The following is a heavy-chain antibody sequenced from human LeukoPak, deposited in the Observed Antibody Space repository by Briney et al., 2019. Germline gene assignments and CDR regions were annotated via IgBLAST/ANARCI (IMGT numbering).Heavy chain of an antibody. Sequence: PSETLSLTCTVSGGSISSYYWRWIRQPPGKGLEWIGYIYYSGSTNYNPSLKSRVTISVDTSKNQFSLKLSSVTAADTAVYYCARHGGSVDDAFDIWGQGTMVTASS. CDR2: IYYSGST. CDR3: ARHGGSVDDAFDI. J-gene: IGHJ3*02. CDR1: GGSISSYY. V-gene: IGHV4-59*01. D-gene: IGHD4-23*01.